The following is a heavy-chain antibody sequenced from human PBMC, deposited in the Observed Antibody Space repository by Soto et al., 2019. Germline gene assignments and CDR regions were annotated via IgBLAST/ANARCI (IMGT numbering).Heavy chain of an antibody. CDR2: INSDGSST. J-gene: IGHJ4*02. CDR3: ARGGLYFDS. CDR1: GFTFSSYL. Sequence: PGGSLRRSCAASGFTFSSYLMHWVRQTPGKGLVWVSRINSDGSSTYYADSVTGRFTISRDNAKNTLYLQMNSLRAEDTAVYYCARGGLYFDSWGQGTLVTVSS. V-gene: IGHV3-74*01.